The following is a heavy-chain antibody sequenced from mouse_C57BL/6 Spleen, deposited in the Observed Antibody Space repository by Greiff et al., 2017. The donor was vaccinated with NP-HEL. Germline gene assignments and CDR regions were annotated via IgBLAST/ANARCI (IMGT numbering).Heavy chain of an antibody. Sequence: EVQLKESGAELVKPGASVKLSCTASGFNIKDYYMHWVKQRTEQGLAWIGRIDPEDGATKYAPKFPGTATITTDTSSNTAYLQLSSLTSEDTAVYYCARGGYAGDWYFDVWGTGTTVTVSS. CDR1: GFNIKDYY. CDR2: IDPEDGAT. CDR3: ARGGYAGDWYFDV. D-gene: IGHD2-2*01. J-gene: IGHJ1*03. V-gene: IGHV14-2*01.